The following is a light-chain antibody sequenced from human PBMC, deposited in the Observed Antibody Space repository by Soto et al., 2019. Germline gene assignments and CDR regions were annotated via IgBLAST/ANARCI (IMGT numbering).Light chain of an antibody. CDR2: GAS. J-gene: IGKJ1*01. V-gene: IGKV3-15*01. CDR1: QSISDT. CDR3: QQYNNWPWT. Sequence: EIVLTQSPATLSVSPGERATLSCLASQSISDTSAWYQQKPGQAPRLLIYGASKRATGFPARFSGSGSGTDFTLTISSLQSEDFAVYYCQQYNNWPWTFGQGTKVDVK.